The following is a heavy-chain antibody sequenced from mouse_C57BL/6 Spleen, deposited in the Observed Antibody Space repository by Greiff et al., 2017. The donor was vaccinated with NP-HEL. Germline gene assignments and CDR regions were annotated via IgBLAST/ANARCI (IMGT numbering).Heavy chain of an antibody. Sequence: QVRLQQPGAELVKPGASVKLSCKASGYTFTSYWMQWVKQRPGQGLEWIGEIDPSDSYTNYNQKFKGKATLTVDTSSSTAYMQLSSLTSEDSAVYYCARRETGTPFAYWGQGTLVTVSA. J-gene: IGHJ3*01. CDR1: GYTFTSYW. CDR2: IDPSDSYT. CDR3: ARRETGTPFAY. D-gene: IGHD4-1*01. V-gene: IGHV1-50*01.